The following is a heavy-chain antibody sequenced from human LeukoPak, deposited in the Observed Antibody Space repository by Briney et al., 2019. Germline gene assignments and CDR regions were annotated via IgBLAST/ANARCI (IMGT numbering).Heavy chain of an antibody. CDR2: IYPGDSDI. CDR1: GYSFTSYW. CDR3: ARQNILGSGIYAISDY. Sequence: GESLKISCKGSGYSFTSYWIGWVRQMPGKGLEWMGIIYPGDSDIRYSPSFQGQVTISADKSISAAYLQWSSLKASDTAMYYCARQNILGSGIYAISDYWGQGTLVTVSS. J-gene: IGHJ4*02. D-gene: IGHD3-10*01. V-gene: IGHV5-51*01.